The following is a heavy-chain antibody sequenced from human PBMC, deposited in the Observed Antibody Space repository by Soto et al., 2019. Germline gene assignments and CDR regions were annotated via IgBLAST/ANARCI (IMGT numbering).Heavy chain of an antibody. Sequence: QVQLVESGGGLVKPGGSLRLSCAASGFTFSDYYMSWIRQAPGKGLEWVSYISSSGSTIYYADSVKSRFTISRDNAKNSLNLQLNSLRAEDSAVYSCARAHLGVEGDYVAVEPSDAFDIWGQGTMVTVSS. J-gene: IGHJ3*02. CDR2: ISSSGSTI. CDR1: GFTFSDYY. D-gene: IGHD4-17*01. CDR3: ARAHLGVEGDYVAVEPSDAFDI. V-gene: IGHV3-11*01.